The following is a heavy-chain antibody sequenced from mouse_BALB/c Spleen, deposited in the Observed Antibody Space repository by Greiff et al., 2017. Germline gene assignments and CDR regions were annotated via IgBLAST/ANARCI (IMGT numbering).Heavy chain of an antibody. J-gene: IGHJ4*01. CDR3: ARDARDGYSYAMDY. D-gene: IGHD2-3*01. CDR1: GFSLTGYG. Sequence: VQGVESGPGLVAPSQSLSITCTVSGFSLTGYGVNWVRQPPGKGLEWLGMIWGDGSTDYNSALKSRLSISKDNSKSQVFLKMNSLQTDDTARYYCARDARDGYSYAMDYWGQGTSVTVSS. V-gene: IGHV2-6-7*01. CDR2: IWGDGST.